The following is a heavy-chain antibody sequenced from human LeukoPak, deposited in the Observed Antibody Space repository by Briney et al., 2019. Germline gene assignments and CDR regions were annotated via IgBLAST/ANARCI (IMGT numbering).Heavy chain of an antibody. Sequence: PGGSLRLSCAASGFTFSDYYISWIRQAPGKGLGWGSYISSRGSTIYYADSVKGRFTISRDNAKNSLYLQMNSLRAEDTAVYYCARDRGYCSSTSCYYDYWGQGTLVTVSS. CDR1: GFTFSDYY. V-gene: IGHV3-11*01. CDR3: ARDRGYCSSTSCYYDY. CDR2: ISSRGSTI. J-gene: IGHJ4*02. D-gene: IGHD2-2*01.